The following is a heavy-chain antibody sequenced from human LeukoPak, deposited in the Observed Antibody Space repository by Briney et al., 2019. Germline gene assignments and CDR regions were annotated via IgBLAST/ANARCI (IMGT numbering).Heavy chain of an antibody. V-gene: IGHV4-4*07. J-gene: IGHJ4*02. D-gene: IGHD6-6*01. CDR2: IYMGDNT. Sequence: SETLSLTCTVSGGSMSTHYWSWIRQPAGKGLGWIGRIYMGDNTNYNPSLQSRVTMSMDTSKNQFSLRLTSVTAADPAVYYCARGEFSSSSGDHWGQGILVTVSS. CDR3: ARGEFSSSSGDH. CDR1: GGSMSTHY.